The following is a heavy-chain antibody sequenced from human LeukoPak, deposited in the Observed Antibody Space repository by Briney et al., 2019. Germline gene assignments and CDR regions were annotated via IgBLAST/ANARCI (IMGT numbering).Heavy chain of an antibody. CDR1: GVSISSSNSY. J-gene: IGHJ2*01. Sequence: SGTLSLTCTVSGVSISSSNSYWGWIRQPPGKGLEWIGSIYYSGNTYYNASLKSQVSISIDTSKNLFSLKLNSVTAADTAVYYCARQYIDILTGYHRGELYWYFDLWGRGTLVTVSS. CDR3: ARQYIDILTGYHRGELYWYFDL. CDR2: IYYSGNT. D-gene: IGHD3-9*01. V-gene: IGHV4-39*01.